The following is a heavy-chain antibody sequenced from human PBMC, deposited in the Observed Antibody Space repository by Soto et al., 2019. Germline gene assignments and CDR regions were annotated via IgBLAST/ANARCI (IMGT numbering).Heavy chain of an antibody. CDR2: IYASGSP. CDR1: GGSISVYY. J-gene: IGHJ4*02. CDR3: ARGVGSSPPRY. D-gene: IGHD1-26*01. Sequence: PSETLSLTCTISGGSISVYYWSWVRQPPGHELEWIGYIYASGSPYYNPSLRSRVTIAADTSKNQISLKFTSPTAAETAVYYCARGVGSSPPRYWGRGTLVTVSS. V-gene: IGHV4-59*01.